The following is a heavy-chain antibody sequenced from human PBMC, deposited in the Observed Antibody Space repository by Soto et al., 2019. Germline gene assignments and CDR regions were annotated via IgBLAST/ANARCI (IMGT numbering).Heavy chain of an antibody. CDR3: AKDSGSYPDRVFDY. V-gene: IGHV3-23*01. D-gene: IGHD1-26*01. CDR1: GFTVSSNY. Sequence: XGSLILSCAASGFTVSSNYMSWVRQAPGKGLEWVSAISGSGGSTYYADSVKGRFTISRDNSKNTLYLQMNSLRAEDTAVYYCAKDSGSYPDRVFDYWGQGTLVTVPQ. J-gene: IGHJ4*02. CDR2: ISGSGGST.